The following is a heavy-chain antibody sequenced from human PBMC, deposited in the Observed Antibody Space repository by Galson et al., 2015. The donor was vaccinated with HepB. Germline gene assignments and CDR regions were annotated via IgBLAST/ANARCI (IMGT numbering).Heavy chain of an antibody. J-gene: IGHJ3*02. Sequence: ETLSLTCTVSGYSISSGYYWGWIRQPPGKGLEWIGSIYHSGSTYYNPSLKSRVTISVDTSKNQFSLKLSSVTAADTAVYYCARVTMVRGVISAFDIWG. V-gene: IGHV4-38-2*02. CDR3: ARVTMVRGVISAFDI. D-gene: IGHD3-10*01. CDR1: GYSISSGYY. CDR2: IYHSGST.